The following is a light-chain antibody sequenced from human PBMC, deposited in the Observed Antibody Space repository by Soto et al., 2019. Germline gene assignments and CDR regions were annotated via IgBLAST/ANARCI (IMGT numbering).Light chain of an antibody. Sequence: QSALTQPRSVSGSPGQSVTISCTGTSSDVGGYNYVSWYQQHPGKAPKLMIYDVSKRPSGVPDRFSGSKSGNTASLIISGLQAEDEADYYCCSYAGSYTVYVFGTGTKVTVL. CDR3: CSYAGSYTVYV. CDR2: DVS. J-gene: IGLJ1*01. V-gene: IGLV2-11*01. CDR1: SSDVGGYNY.